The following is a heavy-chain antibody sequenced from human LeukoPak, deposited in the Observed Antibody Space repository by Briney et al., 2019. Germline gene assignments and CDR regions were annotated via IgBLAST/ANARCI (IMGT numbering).Heavy chain of an antibody. V-gene: IGHV3-21*04. D-gene: IGHD5-24*01. CDR2: ISSSSDYI. J-gene: IGHJ3*02. CDR3: AARRDGYQQGAFDI. Sequence: PGGSLRLSCAASGFTFSTYSMNWVRQAPGKGLEWVSSISSSSDYIYYADSVKGRFTISRHNSKNTLYLQMNSLRAEDTAVYYCAARRDGYQQGAFDIWGQGTMVTVSS. CDR1: GFTFSTYS.